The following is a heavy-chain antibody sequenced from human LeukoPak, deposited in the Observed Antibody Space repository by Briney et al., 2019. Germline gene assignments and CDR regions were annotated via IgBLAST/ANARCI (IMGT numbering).Heavy chain of an antibody. J-gene: IGHJ4*02. V-gene: IGHV4-59*12. Sequence: KPSETLSLTCTVSGGSINSYYWSWIRQPPGKGLEWIGYIYYSGRTNNNPSLKSRVTMSVDTSKNQFSLNLSSVTAADTAVYYCARDGVAGGFDYWGQGTLVTVSS. CDR2: IYYSGRT. D-gene: IGHD6-19*01. CDR1: GGSINSYY. CDR3: ARDGVAGGFDY.